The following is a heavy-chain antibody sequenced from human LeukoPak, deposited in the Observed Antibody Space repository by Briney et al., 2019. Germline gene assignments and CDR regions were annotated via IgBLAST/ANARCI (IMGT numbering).Heavy chain of an antibody. Sequence: GGSLRLSCAASGFPFSSYAMSWVRQAPGKGLEWVSAISGSGGSTYYADSVKGRFTISRDNSKNTLYLQMNSLRAEDTAVYYCAKDLGDSSGPDTVYGMDVWGQGTTVTVSS. CDR1: GFPFSSYA. D-gene: IGHD3-22*01. J-gene: IGHJ6*02. CDR3: AKDLGDSSGPDTVYGMDV. V-gene: IGHV3-23*01. CDR2: ISGSGGST.